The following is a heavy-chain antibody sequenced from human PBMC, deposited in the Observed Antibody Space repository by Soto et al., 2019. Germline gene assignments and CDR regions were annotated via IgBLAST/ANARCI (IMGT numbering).Heavy chain of an antibody. CDR3: AKGPHTNVGWPYYFES. Sequence: GSLRLSCVDSGFSLANYPMNWVRQTPGKGLEWISYSSPRGDTIYYADSVEGRFTISRDNARNSLSLHMSSLRDEDSALYYCAKGPHTNVGWPYYFESWGQGVPVTVSS. J-gene: IGHJ4*02. CDR1: GFSLANYP. CDR2: SSPRGDTI. V-gene: IGHV3-48*02. D-gene: IGHD6-19*01.